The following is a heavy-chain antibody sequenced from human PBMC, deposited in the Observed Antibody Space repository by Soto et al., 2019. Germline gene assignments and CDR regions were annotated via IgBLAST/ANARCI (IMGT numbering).Heavy chain of an antibody. CDR3: ARDALPPYSSSWYGAFDI. CDR2: ISYDGSNK. Sequence: PVGSLRLSCASSGFTFSSYAIHWVRQPPGKGLEWVAVISYDGSNKYYADSVKGRFTISRDNSKNTLYLQMNSLRAEDTAVYYCARDALPPYSSSWYGAFDIWGQGTMVTV. CDR1: GFTFSSYA. D-gene: IGHD6-13*01. V-gene: IGHV3-30-3*01. J-gene: IGHJ3*02.